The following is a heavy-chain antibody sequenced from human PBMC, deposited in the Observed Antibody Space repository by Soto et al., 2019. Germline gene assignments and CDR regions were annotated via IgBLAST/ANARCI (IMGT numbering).Heavy chain of an antibody. V-gene: IGHV1-2*04. CDR3: ARVLVKAARPAYYFDY. Sequence: ASVKVSCKASGYTFTGYYMHWVRQAPGQGLEWMGWINPNSGGTNYAQKFQGWVTMTRDTSISTAYMELSRLRSDDTAVYYCARVLVKAARPAYYFDYWXPGTLVTVSS. CDR2: INPNSGGT. CDR1: GYTFTGYY. D-gene: IGHD6-6*01. J-gene: IGHJ4*02.